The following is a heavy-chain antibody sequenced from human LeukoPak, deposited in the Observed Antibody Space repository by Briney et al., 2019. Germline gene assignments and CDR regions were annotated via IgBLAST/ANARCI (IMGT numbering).Heavy chain of an antibody. CDR3: ARGGPSYDYLKYFDY. J-gene: IGHJ4*02. Sequence: GASVKVSCKASGYTFTGYYIHWVRQAPGQGLEWMGWINPNSGGTNFAQSFQGRVTMTRDTSISTAYMELSRLISDDTAVYYCARGGPSYDYLKYFDYCGQGTLVTVSS. CDR2: INPNSGGT. CDR1: GYTFTGYY. V-gene: IGHV1-2*02. D-gene: IGHD5-12*01.